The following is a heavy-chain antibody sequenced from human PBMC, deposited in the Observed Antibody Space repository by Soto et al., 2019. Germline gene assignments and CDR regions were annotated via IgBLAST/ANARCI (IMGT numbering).Heavy chain of an antibody. Sequence: QVQLQVSGPGLVKPSATLSLSCTVSTGSSDSFYWSWIRQPPGKGLEWIGYFFYTGSTNHNPSLMGRVTISLDVSSSQFSLSLTSVTAADTAMYYCARSRDGYNLYPIDQWGQGLLVTVSS. J-gene: IGHJ4*02. CDR1: TGSSDSFY. CDR3: ARSRDGYNLYPIDQ. V-gene: IGHV4-59*01. D-gene: IGHD5-12*01. CDR2: FFYTGST.